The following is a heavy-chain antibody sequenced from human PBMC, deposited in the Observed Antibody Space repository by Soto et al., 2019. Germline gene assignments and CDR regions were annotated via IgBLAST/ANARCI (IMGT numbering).Heavy chain of an antibody. Sequence: GECLKILCAAAGFHFRDSIISGVRAAPGQGLDWVSSISGSSDFLYYADSVKGRFTISRDTATNSLYLQMNSLRAEDTAVYHCTKGFCSRTSCYFDYYAMDVWGQGNAVTVSS. V-gene: IGHV3-21*04. D-gene: IGHD2-2*01. CDR1: GFHFRDSI. J-gene: IGHJ6*02. CDR3: TKGFCSRTSCYFDYYAMDV. CDR2: ISGSSDFL.